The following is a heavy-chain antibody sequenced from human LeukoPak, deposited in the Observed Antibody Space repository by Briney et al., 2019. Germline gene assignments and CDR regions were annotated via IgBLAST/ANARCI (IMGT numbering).Heavy chain of an antibody. CDR1: GGSISSSNW. J-gene: IGHJ4*02. Sequence: SETLSLTCAVSGGSISSSNWWSWVRQPPGKGLEWIGEIYHSGSTNYNPSLKSRVTISVDKSKNQFSLKLSSVTAADTAVYYCARDGPWGSYLALDYWGQGTLVTVSS. D-gene: IGHD1-26*01. CDR3: ARDGPWGSYLALDY. CDR2: IYHSGST. V-gene: IGHV4-4*02.